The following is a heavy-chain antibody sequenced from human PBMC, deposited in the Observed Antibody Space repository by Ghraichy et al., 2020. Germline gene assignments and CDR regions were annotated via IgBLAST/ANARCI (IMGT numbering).Heavy chain of an antibody. CDR2: IYYSGST. D-gene: IGHD1-1*01. J-gene: IGHJ4*02. CDR3: ARQVPTGTGHFDY. CDR1: GGSISSYY. Sequence: SETLSLTCTVSGGSISSYYWSWIRQPPGKGLEWIGYIYYSGSTNYNPSLKSRVTISVDTSKNQFSLKLSSVTAADTAVYYCARQVPTGTGHFDYWGQGTLVTVSS. V-gene: IGHV4-59*08.